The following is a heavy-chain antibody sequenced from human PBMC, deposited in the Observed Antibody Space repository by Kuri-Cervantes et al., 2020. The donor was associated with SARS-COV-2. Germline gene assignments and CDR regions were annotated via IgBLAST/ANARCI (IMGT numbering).Heavy chain of an antibody. V-gene: IGHV1-2*04. CDR2: INPNSGGT. D-gene: IGHD3-10*01. Sequence: ASVKVSCKASGYTFTGYYMHWVRQAPGQGLEWMGWINPNSGGTNYAQKFQGWVTMTRDTSISTAYMELSRLRSDDTAVYYCARSRYYYGSGSYGYYYYGMDVWGQGTTVTVSS. CDR1: GYTFTGYY. CDR3: ARSRYYYGSGSYGYYYYGMDV. J-gene: IGHJ6*02.